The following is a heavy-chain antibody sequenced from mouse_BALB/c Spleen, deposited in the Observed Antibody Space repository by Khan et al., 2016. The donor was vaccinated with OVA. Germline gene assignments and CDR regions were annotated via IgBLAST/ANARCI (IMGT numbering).Heavy chain of an antibody. Sequence: QSGPELKKPGETVKISCKASGYTFTNYGMNWVKQTPGKGLKWMGWINTYTGEPTYADDFKGRFAYSLDTSASTAYLQINNLKNEDTATYFCASGGYWYFDVWGAGTTVTVSS. CDR3: ASGGYWYFDV. J-gene: IGHJ1*01. V-gene: IGHV9-3-1*01. CDR2: INTYTGEP. D-gene: IGHD1-1*02. CDR1: GYTFTNYG.